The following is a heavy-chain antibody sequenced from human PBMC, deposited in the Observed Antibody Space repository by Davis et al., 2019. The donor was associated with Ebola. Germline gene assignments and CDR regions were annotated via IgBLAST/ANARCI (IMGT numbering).Heavy chain of an antibody. CDR1: GYTFSDYF. D-gene: IGHD1-1*01. CDR2: THPNNFDT. Sequence: AASVKVSCKTSGYTFSDYFIHWVRQAPGQGLEWLGRTHPNNFDTNYGQRFQGRVTMTRDTAINTAYMELRSLKSDDTAVYYCARAQFPTTSDHWGQGTLVTVSS. CDR3: ARAQFPTTSDH. J-gene: IGHJ4*02. V-gene: IGHV1-2*06.